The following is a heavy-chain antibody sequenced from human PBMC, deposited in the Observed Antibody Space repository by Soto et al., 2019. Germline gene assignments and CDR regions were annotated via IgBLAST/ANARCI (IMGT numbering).Heavy chain of an antibody. CDR2: IWYDGSNK. CDR3: ARATGSGSYSLIDDY. J-gene: IGHJ4*02. Sequence: GGSLRLSCAASGFTFSSYGMHWVRQAPGKGLEWVAVIWYDGSNKYYADSVKGRFTISRDNSKNTLYLQMNSLRAEDTAVYYCARATGSGSYSLIDDYWGQGTLVTVSS. V-gene: IGHV3-33*01. D-gene: IGHD3-10*01. CDR1: GFTFSSYG.